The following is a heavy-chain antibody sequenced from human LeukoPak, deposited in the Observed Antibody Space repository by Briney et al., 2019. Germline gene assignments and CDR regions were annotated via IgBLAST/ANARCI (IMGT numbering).Heavy chain of an antibody. D-gene: IGHD5-18*01. CDR2: IYYSGST. J-gene: IGHJ4*02. CDR1: GGSISSYY. CDR3: ASTNAAMVTGWGFDY. V-gene: IGHV4-59*01. Sequence: SETLSLTCTVSGGSISSYYWSWIRQPPGKGLEWVGYIYYSGSTNYNPSLKSRVTISVDTSKNQFSLSLSSVTAADTAVYYCASTNAAMVTGWGFDYWGQGTLVTVSS.